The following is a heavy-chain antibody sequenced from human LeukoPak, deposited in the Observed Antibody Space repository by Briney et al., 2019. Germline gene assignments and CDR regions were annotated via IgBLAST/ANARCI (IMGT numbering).Heavy chain of an antibody. J-gene: IGHJ4*02. CDR2: IIPIFGTA. V-gene: IGHV1-69*05. Sequence: GASVKVSCKASGGTFSSYAISWVRQAPGQGLEWMGRIIPIFGTANYAQKFQGGVTITTDESTSTAYMELSSLRSEDTAVYYCARSYSYGYFGFDYWGQGTLVTVSS. CDR3: ARSYSYGYFGFDY. CDR1: GGTFSSYA. D-gene: IGHD5-18*01.